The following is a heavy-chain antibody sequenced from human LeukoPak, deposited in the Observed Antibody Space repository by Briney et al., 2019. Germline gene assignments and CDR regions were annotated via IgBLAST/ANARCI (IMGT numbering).Heavy chain of an antibody. V-gene: IGHV3-33*01. CDR2: IWYDGSNK. CDR1: GFTFSSYG. D-gene: IGHD2-2*01. CDR3: AREGCSSTSCYWNYYYYGMDV. Sequence: GGSLRLSCAASGFTFSSYGMHWVRQAPGKGLEWVAVIWYDGSNKYYADSVKGRFTISRDNSKNTLYLQMNSLRAEDTAVYYCAREGCSSTSCYWNYYYYGMDVWGQGTTVTVSS. J-gene: IGHJ6*02.